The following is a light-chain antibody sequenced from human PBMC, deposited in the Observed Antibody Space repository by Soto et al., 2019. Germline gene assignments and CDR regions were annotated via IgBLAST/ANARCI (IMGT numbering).Light chain of an antibody. CDR1: QSVLYSSNNKNY. J-gene: IGKJ1*01. V-gene: IGKV4-1*01. CDR2: WAS. Sequence: DIVMTQSPDSLAVSLGERATINCKSSQSVLYSSNNKNYLAWYQQKPGQPPKLIIYWASTRESGVPDRFSGSGSGTDFTLTISSLQDEDVAVYYCQQYYNPPRTFGQGTKVEFK. CDR3: QQYYNPPRT.